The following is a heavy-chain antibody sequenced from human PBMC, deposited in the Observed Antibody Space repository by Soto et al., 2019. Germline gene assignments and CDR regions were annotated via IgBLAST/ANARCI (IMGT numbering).Heavy chain of an antibody. CDR2: IIPIFGTA. CDR3: ASSSGNNYGVGTNYYFDY. V-gene: IGHV1-69*06. J-gene: IGHJ4*02. Sequence: SVKVSCKTPGGTFSTYSMVWVRQAPGEGLEWMGGIIPIFGTANYAQKFQDRVTITADKSTNTAFMELSSLKSEDTAMYYCASSSGNNYGVGTNYYFDYWGQGTLVTV. CDR1: GGTFSTYS. D-gene: IGHD1-26*01.